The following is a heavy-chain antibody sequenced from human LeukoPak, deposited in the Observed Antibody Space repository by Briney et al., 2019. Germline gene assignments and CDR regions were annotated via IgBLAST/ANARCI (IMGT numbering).Heavy chain of an antibody. D-gene: IGHD2-15*01. CDR3: ARDASPTTVRSY. J-gene: IGHJ4*02. V-gene: IGHV3-74*01. CDR1: GFTFSRYW. CDR2: IYPVGTST. Sequence: GGSLRLSCVGSGFTFSRYWMHWVRQAPGKGLVWVARIYPVGTSTIYADSVKGRFTISRDNVKNTLYLQMSSLRAEDTAVYYCARDASPTTVRSYWGQGTLVAVSP.